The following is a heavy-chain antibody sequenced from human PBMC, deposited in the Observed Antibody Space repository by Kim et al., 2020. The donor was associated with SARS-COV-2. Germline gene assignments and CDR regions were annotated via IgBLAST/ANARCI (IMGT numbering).Heavy chain of an antibody. V-gene: IGHV3-23*01. CDR1: GFNFNSYA. CDR3: AKRPGYGYAMGG. CDR2: ISGNGGST. D-gene: IGHD6-13*01. Sequence: GGSLRLSCAASGFNFNSYAMTWVRQAPGKGLEWVAVISGNGGSTNYADSVKGRFTISRDNSKNTVYMHMDSLRVEDTAVYYCAKRPGYGYAMGGWGQGTTVTASS. J-gene: IGHJ6*01.